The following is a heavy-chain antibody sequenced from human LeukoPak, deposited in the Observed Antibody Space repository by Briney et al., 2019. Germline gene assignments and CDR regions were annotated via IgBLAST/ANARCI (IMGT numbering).Heavy chain of an antibody. V-gene: IGHV3-30*02. D-gene: IGHD7-27*01. CDR3: AKDRSVRPSTRTGPWGPFGY. CDR2: IRYDGSNK. CDR1: GFTFSSYG. Sequence: GGSLRLSCAASGFTFSSYGMHWVRQAPGKGLEWVAFIRYDGSNKYYADSVKGRFTISRDNSKNTLYLQMNSLRAEDTAVYYCAKDRSVRPSTRTGPWGPFGYWGQGTLVTVSS. J-gene: IGHJ4*02.